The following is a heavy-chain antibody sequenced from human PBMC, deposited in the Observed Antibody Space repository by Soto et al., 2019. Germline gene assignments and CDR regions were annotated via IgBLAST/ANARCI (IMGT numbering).Heavy chain of an antibody. CDR3: AARSSGWYFDY. J-gene: IGHJ4*02. Sequence: EVQLLESGGGLVQPGGSPRLSCAASGFTFSSHAMSWVRQAPGKGLEWVSAISGSGGSTYYADSVKGRFTISRDNSKNTLYLQMNSLRAEDTAVYYCAARSSGWYFDYWGQGTLVTVSS. CDR1: GFTFSSHA. D-gene: IGHD6-19*01. CDR2: ISGSGGST. V-gene: IGHV3-23*01.